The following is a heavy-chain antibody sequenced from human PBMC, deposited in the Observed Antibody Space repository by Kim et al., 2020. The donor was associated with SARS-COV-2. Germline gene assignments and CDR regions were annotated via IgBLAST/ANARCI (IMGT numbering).Heavy chain of an antibody. CDR3: ARGVRLGSGSYYFPD. CDR2: INSDGSAT. D-gene: IGHD1-26*01. CDR1: GFTFSRDW. V-gene: IGHV3-74*01. J-gene: IGHJ4*02. Sequence: GGSLRLSCAASGFTFSRDWMHWVRQVPGKGPVWVSRINSDGSATFYADSVKGRFTISRDNAKNTLDLQMNSLRVEDTALYYCARGVRLGSGSYYFPDWGQGTLVTVSS.